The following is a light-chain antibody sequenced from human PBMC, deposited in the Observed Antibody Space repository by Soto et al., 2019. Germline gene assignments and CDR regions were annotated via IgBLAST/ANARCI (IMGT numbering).Light chain of an antibody. J-gene: IGLJ2*01. CDR2: LNSDGSH. V-gene: IGLV4-69*01. Sequence: QPVLTQSPSASASLGASVKLTCTLSSGHSTYAIAWHQQQPEKGPRYLMNLNSDGSHSKGDGIPDRFSGSSSGAERYLTISSLQSEDEADYYCQTWGTGIPVVFGGGTKVTVL. CDR3: QTWGTGIPVV. CDR1: SGHSTYA.